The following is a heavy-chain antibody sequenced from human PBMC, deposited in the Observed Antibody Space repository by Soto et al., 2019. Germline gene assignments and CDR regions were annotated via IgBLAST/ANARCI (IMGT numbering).Heavy chain of an antibody. CDR2: ISSSSSTI. J-gene: IGHJ3*02. CDR3: ARDHVPAAGDDAFDI. D-gene: IGHD2-2*01. V-gene: IGHV3-48*02. CDR1: GFTFSSYS. Sequence: GGSLRLSCAASGFTFSSYSMNWVRQAPGKGLEWVSYISSSSSTIYYGDSVKGRFTISRDNAKNSLYLQMNSLRDEDTAVYYCARDHVPAAGDDAFDIWGQGTMVTVSS.